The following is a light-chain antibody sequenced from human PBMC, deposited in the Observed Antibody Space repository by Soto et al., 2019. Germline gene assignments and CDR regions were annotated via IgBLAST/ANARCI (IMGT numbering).Light chain of an antibody. CDR1: QSVTTY. V-gene: IGKV3-11*01. Sequence: EIVLTQSPATLSFSPGERAILSCRASQSVTTYLAWYQQKPGQAPRLLIFDTSNMATGIPARFSGSGSGTDFTLTISSLEPEDFAVYYCQQRADWPATFGPGTKVDIK. J-gene: IGKJ3*01. CDR2: DTS. CDR3: QQRADWPAT.